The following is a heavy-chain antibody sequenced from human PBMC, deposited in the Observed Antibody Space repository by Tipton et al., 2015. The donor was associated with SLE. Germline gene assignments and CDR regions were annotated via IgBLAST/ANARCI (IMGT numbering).Heavy chain of an antibody. CDR2: ISGSGGST. V-gene: IGHV3-23*01. CDR1: GFTFSSYA. Sequence: GSLRLSCAASGFTFSSYAMSWVRQAPGKGLEWVSAISGSGGSTYYADSVKGRFTISRDNAKNSLYLQMNSLRAEDTAVYYCARDLEGYYDRVPGAFDIWGQGTMVTVSS. J-gene: IGHJ3*02. D-gene: IGHD3-22*01. CDR3: ARDLEGYYDRVPGAFDI.